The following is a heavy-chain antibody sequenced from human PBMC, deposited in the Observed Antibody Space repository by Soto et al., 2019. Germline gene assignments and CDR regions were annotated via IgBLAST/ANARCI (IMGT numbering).Heavy chain of an antibody. D-gene: IGHD6-6*01. J-gene: IGHJ4*02. Sequence: QLQLQESGSGLVKPSQTLSLTCAVSGGSITTVGYSWSWIRQPPGKGLEWIGYIFHSGISYSNPSLKGRVNMSVNGSKNRFSLRLSSVTAADTAVYYCARRISARTYYFDYWGQVTLVTVST. CDR2: IFHSGIS. CDR1: GGSITTVGYS. V-gene: IGHV4-30-2*01. CDR3: ARRISARTYYFDY.